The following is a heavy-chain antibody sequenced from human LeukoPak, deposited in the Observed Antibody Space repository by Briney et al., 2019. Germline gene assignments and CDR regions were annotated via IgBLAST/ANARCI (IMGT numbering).Heavy chain of an antibody. J-gene: IGHJ4*02. CDR2: VIPIFGTA. CDR1: GGTFSSYA. D-gene: IGHD4-17*01. V-gene: IGHV1-69*13. Sequence: SVKVSCKASGGTFSSYAISWVRQAPGQGLEWMGGVIPIFGTANYAQKFQGRVTITADESTSTAYMELSSLRSEDTAVYYCARDPYGDYVLEPLWGQGTLVTVSS. CDR3: ARDPYGDYVLEPL.